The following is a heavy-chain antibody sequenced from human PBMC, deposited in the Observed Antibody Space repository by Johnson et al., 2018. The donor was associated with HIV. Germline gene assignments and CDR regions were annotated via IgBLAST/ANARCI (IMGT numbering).Heavy chain of an antibody. Sequence: QVQLMESGGGVVQPGRSLRLSCAASGFTFSNYGMHWVRQAPGKGLEWVAVISYDGSNKYYADSVKGRLTISRDNSKNTLFLQMNSLKADDTAIYFCARDRIAAVMNDAFDIWGQGTMVTVSS. CDR2: ISYDGSNK. V-gene: IGHV3-30*03. D-gene: IGHD6-6*01. CDR3: ARDRIAAVMNDAFDI. CDR1: GFTFSNYG. J-gene: IGHJ3*02.